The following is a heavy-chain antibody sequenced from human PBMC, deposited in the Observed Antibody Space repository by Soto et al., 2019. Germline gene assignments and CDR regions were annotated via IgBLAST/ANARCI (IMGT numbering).Heavy chain of an antibody. V-gene: IGHV1-2*04. CDR2: INPNSGTT. CDR1: GYTFTDYY. CDR3: ARVPRGVYYGMDV. J-gene: IGHJ6*02. D-gene: IGHD3-10*01. Sequence: QVQLVQSGAEVKKPGASVKVSCKASGYTFTDYYMHWVRQAPGQRLEWMGWINPNSGTTNYAQKVQGWVTMTRDTSITTVYMKVSRLRSDDTAVYYCARVPRGVYYGMDVWGQGTTVTVSS.